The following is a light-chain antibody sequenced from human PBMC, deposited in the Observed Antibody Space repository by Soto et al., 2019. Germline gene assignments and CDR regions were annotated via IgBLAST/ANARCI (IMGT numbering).Light chain of an antibody. CDR3: SSYTSSSTLLYV. V-gene: IGLV2-14*03. Sequence: QSVLTQPASVSGSPEQSITISCTGTSSEIGGYNYVSWYQHHPGKAPKLIIYDVSNRPSGVSNRFSGSKSGNTASLTISGLQAEDEADYYCSSYTSSSTLLYVFGTGTKVTVL. J-gene: IGLJ1*01. CDR1: SSEIGGYNY. CDR2: DVS.